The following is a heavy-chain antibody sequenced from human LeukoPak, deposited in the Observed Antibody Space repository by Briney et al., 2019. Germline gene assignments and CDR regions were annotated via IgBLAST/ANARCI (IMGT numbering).Heavy chain of an antibody. Sequence: ASVKVSCKASGYTFTSYGISWVRQAPGQGLEWMGWISAYNGNTNYAQKLQGRVTMTTDTSTSTAYLELRSLRSDDTAVYYCARGLVGYSGYGNWFDPWGQGTLVTVSS. D-gene: IGHD5-12*01. V-gene: IGHV1-18*04. CDR1: GYTFTSYG. J-gene: IGHJ5*02. CDR2: ISAYNGNT. CDR3: ARGLVGYSGYGNWFDP.